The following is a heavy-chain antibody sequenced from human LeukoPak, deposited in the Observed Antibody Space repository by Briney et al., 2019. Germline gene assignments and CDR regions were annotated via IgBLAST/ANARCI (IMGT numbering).Heavy chain of an antibody. J-gene: IGHJ5*02. Sequence: ASVKVSCKASGYTFTSYGISWVRQAPGQGLEWMGWISAYNGNTNYAQKLQGRVTMTTDTSTSTAYMELRSLRSDDTAVYYCARSVDLGYCSGGSCYSNWFDPWGQGTLVTVSS. CDR1: GYTFTSYG. V-gene: IGHV1-18*01. CDR3: ARSVDLGYCSGGSCYSNWFDP. D-gene: IGHD2-15*01. CDR2: ISAYNGNT.